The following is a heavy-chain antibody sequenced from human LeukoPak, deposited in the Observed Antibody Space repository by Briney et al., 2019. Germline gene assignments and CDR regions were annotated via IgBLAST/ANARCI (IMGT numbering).Heavy chain of an antibody. D-gene: IGHD3-10*01. CDR2: MNPNSGNT. J-gene: IGHJ5*02. CDR1: GYSFSRYD. CDR3: ARDGITMVRGVHRWFDP. V-gene: IGHV1-8*03. Sequence: GASVKVSCKASGYSFSRYDINWVRQATGQGLEWMGWMNPNSGNTAYAQKFQGRVTITRNTSISTAYMELSRLRSDDTAVYYCARDGITMVRGVHRWFDPWGQGTLVTVSS.